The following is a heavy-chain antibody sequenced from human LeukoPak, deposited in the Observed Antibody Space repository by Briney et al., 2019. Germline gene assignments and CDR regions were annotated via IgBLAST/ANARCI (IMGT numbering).Heavy chain of an antibody. D-gene: IGHD3-10*01. Sequence: ASVKVSCKASGGTFSSYAISWVRQAPGQGLEWMGGIIPIFGTANYAQKFQGRVTITADESTSTAYMELSSLRSEDTAVYCCARDYGSGSSDAFDIWGQGTMVTVSS. CDR1: GGTFSSYA. V-gene: IGHV1-69*13. J-gene: IGHJ3*02. CDR3: ARDYGSGSSDAFDI. CDR2: IIPIFGTA.